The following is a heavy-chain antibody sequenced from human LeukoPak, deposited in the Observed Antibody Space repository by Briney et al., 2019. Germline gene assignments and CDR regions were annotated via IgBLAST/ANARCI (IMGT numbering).Heavy chain of an antibody. CDR3: ARDWELRFHQGGLDY. CDR2: FDPEDGET. CDR1: GYTLTELS. V-gene: IGHV1-24*01. Sequence: ASVKVSCKVSGYTLTELSMHWVRQAPGKGLEWMGGFDPEDGETIYAQKFQGRVTMTEDTSTDTAYMELSSLRSDDTAVYYCARDWELRFHQGGLDYWGQGTLVTVSS. D-gene: IGHD3-3*01. J-gene: IGHJ4*02.